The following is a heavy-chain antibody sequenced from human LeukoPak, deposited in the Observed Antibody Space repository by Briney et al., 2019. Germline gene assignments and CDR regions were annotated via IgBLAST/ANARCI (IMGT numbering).Heavy chain of an antibody. V-gene: IGHV4-39*07. Sequence: KPSETLSLTCTVSGGSISSSSYYWGWIRQPPGKGLEWIGSIYYSGSTYYNPSLKSRVTISVDTSKNQFSLKLSSVTAADTAVYCCARGWSPQSSDYWGQGTLVTVSS. D-gene: IGHD3-3*01. CDR2: IYYSGST. J-gene: IGHJ4*02. CDR3: ARGWSPQSSDY. CDR1: GGSISSSSYY.